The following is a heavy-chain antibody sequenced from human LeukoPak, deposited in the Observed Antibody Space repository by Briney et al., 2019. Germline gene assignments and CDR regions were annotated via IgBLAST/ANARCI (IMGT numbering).Heavy chain of an antibody. CDR2: ISAYNGNT. Sequence: WASVKVSCKASGYTFTSYYMHWVRQAPGQGLEWMGWISAYNGNTNYAQKLQGRVTMTTDTSTSTAYMELRSLRSDDTAVYYCARELSIAAAGMDVVIWNYYYMDVWGKGTTVTVSS. CDR3: ARELSIAAAGMDVVIWNYYYMDV. V-gene: IGHV1-18*04. CDR1: GYTFTSYY. J-gene: IGHJ6*03. D-gene: IGHD6-13*01.